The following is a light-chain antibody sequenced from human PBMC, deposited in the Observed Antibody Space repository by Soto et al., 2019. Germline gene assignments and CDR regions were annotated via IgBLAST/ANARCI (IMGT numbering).Light chain of an antibody. V-gene: IGKV3-15*01. CDR3: QQYHTWPPLT. CDR1: QSVSSK. Sequence: EIVMTQSPPTLSVSPGERITLSCRASQSVSSKLAWYQHRPGQAPRLLIYGAFTRATGVPARVSGSGSGTEFTLAITSLQPEDFAVYYCQQYHTWPPLTFGGGTKVEIK. CDR2: GAF. J-gene: IGKJ4*01.